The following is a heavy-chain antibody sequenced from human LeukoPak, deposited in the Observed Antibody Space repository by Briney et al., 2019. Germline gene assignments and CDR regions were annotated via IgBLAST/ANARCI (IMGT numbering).Heavy chain of an antibody. Sequence: SQTLSLTCAISGDSVSSNSAAWNWIRQSPSRGLEWLGRTYYRSKWYNDYAVSVKSRITINPDTSKNQFSPQLNSVTPEDTAVYYCAREPRRYYYDSSGYYSRHGQHAFDIWGQGTMVTVSS. J-gene: IGHJ3*02. V-gene: IGHV6-1*01. CDR1: GDSVSSNSAA. CDR3: AREPRRYYYDSSGYYSRHGQHAFDI. CDR2: TYYRSKWYN. D-gene: IGHD3-22*01.